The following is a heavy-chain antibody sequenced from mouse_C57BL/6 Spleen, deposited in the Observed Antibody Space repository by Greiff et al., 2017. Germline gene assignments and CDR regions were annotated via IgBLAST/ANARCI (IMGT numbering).Heavy chain of an antibody. Sequence: EVKVVESGGGLVKPGGSLKLSCAASGFTFSDYGMHWVRQAPEKGLEWVAYISSGSSTIYYADTVNGRFTISRDNAKNTLFLQMTSLRSEDTAMYYCARRSSYYYAMDYWGQGTSVTVSS. J-gene: IGHJ4*01. CDR3: ARRSSYYYAMDY. V-gene: IGHV5-17*01. CDR2: ISSGSSTI. CDR1: GFTFSDYG.